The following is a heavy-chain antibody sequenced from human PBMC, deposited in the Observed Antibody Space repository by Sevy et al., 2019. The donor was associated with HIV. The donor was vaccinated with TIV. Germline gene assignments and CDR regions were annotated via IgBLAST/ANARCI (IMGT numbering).Heavy chain of an antibody. J-gene: IGHJ6*03. CDR1: GYTFTGYY. CDR2: INPNSGGT. CDR3: ARTGAIAAPGYSYYYMDV. V-gene: IGHV1-2*02. Sequence: ASVKVSCKASGYTFTGYYMHWVRQAPGQGLEWMGWINPNSGGTNYAQKFQGRVTMTRDTSISTAYMELSRLRSDDTAVYYCARTGAIAAPGYSYYYMDVWGKGTTVTVSS. D-gene: IGHD6-13*01.